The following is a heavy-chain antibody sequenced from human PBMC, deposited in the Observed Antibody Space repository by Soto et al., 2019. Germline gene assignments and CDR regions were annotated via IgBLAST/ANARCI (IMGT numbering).Heavy chain of an antibody. V-gene: IGHV2-5*01. CDR1: GFSLSTSGVG. CDR2: IYWNDDK. J-gene: IGHJ5*02. CDR3: APSYYYDSSGYYYNWFDP. Sequence: QITLKESGPTLVKPTQTLTLTCTFSGFSLSTSGVGVGWIRQPPGKALEWLALIYWNDDKRSSPSLKCRLTITKDTSKNQVVLTMTNMDPVDTATYSCAPSYYYDSSGYYYNWFDPWGQGTLVTVSS. D-gene: IGHD3-22*01.